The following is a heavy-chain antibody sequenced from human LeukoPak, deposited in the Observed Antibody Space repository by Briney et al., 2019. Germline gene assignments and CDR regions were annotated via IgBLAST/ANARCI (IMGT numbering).Heavy chain of an antibody. CDR1: GASVTDYY. CDR2: IHHSGNS. J-gene: IGHJ5*02. D-gene: IGHD7-27*01. Sequence: SETLSLTCTVSGASVTDYYGSWIRQSPGKGLEWISYIHHSGNSDYNPSLRSRVTTSLDTSKNQFSLNLISVTAAGTAVYYCTRGHWGLQSWSQGTLVTVSS. CDR3: TRGHWGLQS. V-gene: IGHV4-59*02.